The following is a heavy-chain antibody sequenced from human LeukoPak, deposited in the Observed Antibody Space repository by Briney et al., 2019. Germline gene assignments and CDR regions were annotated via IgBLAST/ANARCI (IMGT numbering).Heavy chain of an antibody. V-gene: IGHV4-39*01. CDR3: ASGIGGKYYYDSSGYFDY. J-gene: IGHJ4*02. CDR2: IFYSGST. CDR1: SGSISNSNYY. Sequence: SETLSLTCSVTSGSISNSNYYWGWIRQPPGKGLEWIGSIFYSGSTYYNPSLKSRVTISVDTSKNQFSLKLSSVTAADTAVYYCASGIGGKYYYDSSGYFDYWGQGTLVTVSS. D-gene: IGHD3-22*01.